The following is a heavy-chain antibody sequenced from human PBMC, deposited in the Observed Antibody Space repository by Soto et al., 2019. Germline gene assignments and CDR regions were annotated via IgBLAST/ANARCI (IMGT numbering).Heavy chain of an antibody. CDR1: GFIFSSHW. CDR2: IKQDGSEK. V-gene: IGHV3-7*03. J-gene: IGHJ4*02. D-gene: IGHD1-26*01. Sequence: QAGGSLRLSCAASGFIFSSHWMSWVRQAPGKGLEWVANIKQDGSEKYYVDSVKGRFTISRDNAKNSVYLQMNSLRADDTAVFYCSKDLGGSLSRYDFWGLGTLVTVAS. CDR3: SKDLGGSLSRYDF.